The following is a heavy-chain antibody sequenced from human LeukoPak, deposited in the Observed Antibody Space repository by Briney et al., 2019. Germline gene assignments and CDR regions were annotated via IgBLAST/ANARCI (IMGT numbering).Heavy chain of an antibody. CDR2: IYSGGTT. CDR3: APTAAGTGGLFDI. V-gene: IGHV3-53*01. CDR1: GFTVSSNY. Sequence: PGGSLRLSCAASGFTVSSNYMTWVRQAPGKGLECVSVIYSGGTTYYADSVKGRFTISRDNSKNTLYLQMNSLRAEDTAVYYCAPTAAGTGGLFDIWGQGTMVTVSS. J-gene: IGHJ3*02. D-gene: IGHD6-13*01.